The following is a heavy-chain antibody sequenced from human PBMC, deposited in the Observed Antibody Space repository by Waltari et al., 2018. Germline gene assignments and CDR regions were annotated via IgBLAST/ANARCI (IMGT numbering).Heavy chain of an antibody. CDR3: ARHGEYDDAFDI. D-gene: IGHD4-17*01. J-gene: IGHJ3*02. CDR1: GGSFSGYY. V-gene: IGHV4-34*01. CDR2: INHSGST. Sequence: QVQLQQWGAGLLKPSETLSLTCAVYGGSFSGYYWRWIRQPQGKGLEWIGEINHSGSTNYNPSLKSRVTISVDTSKNQFSRKLSFVTAADTAVYYCARHGEYDDAFDIWGQGTMVTVSS.